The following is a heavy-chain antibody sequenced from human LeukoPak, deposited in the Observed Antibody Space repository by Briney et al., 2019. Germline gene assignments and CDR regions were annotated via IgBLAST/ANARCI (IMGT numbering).Heavy chain of an antibody. D-gene: IGHD2-15*01. CDR1: GDSVSSGY. V-gene: IGHV4-4*09. Sequence: PSETLSLICNVSGDSVSSGYWSWIRQSPGKGLEWIGFIQDTGITDYNPSLKSRLLMPLDTSKNQFSLNLRSVTAADTAVYYCAGREHRYSRDWGQGILVTISS. CDR3: AGREHRYSRD. J-gene: IGHJ1*01. CDR2: IQDTGIT.